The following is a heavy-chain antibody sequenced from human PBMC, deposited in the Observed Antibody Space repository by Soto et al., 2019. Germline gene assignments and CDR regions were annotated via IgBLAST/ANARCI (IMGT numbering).Heavy chain of an antibody. V-gene: IGHV5-10-1*01. Sequence: GESLKISCKVSGYIFTSYWISWVRQMPGKGLEWMGRIDPTDSYTDYSPSFQGHVTISVDKSINTAYLQWSSLKASDSAMYYCARLPVLSLVAVWGFDYWGQGTLVTV. D-gene: IGHD3-16*01. CDR3: ARLPVLSLVAVWGFDY. CDR2: IDPTDSYT. CDR1: GYIFTSYW. J-gene: IGHJ4*02.